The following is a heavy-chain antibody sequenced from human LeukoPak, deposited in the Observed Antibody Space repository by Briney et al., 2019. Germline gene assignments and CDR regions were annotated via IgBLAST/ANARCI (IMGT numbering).Heavy chain of an antibody. CDR2: IYSGGST. D-gene: IGHD3-3*01. V-gene: IGHV3-66*01. J-gene: IGHJ5*02. CDR1: EFTVSSNY. CDR3: ARGPSITIFGGKWFDP. Sequence: GGSLRLSCAASEFTVSSNYMSWVRQAPGKGLEWVSVIYSGGSTYYADSVKGRFTISRDNSKNTLYLQMNSQRAEDTAVYYCARGPSITIFGGKWFDPWGQGTLVTVSS.